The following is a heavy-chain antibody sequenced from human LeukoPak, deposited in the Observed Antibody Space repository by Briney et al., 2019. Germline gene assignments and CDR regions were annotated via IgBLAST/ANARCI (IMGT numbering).Heavy chain of an antibody. CDR2: ISAYNGNT. Sequence: SVKVSSKASGYTFTSYGISWVRQAPGQGLEWMVWISAYNGNTNYAQKLQGRVTMTTDTSTSTAYMELRSLRSDDTAVYYCARAGAGSTYYYYMDVWGKGTTVTVSS. CDR1: GYTFTSYG. V-gene: IGHV1-18*01. D-gene: IGHD1-1*01. J-gene: IGHJ6*03. CDR3: ARAGAGSTYYYYMDV.